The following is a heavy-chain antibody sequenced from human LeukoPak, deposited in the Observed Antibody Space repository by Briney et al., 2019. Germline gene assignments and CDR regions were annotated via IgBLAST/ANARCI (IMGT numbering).Heavy chain of an antibody. CDR3: ARRNYGSGLDV. V-gene: IGHV4-39*01. CDR1: GGSISSGDYY. CDR2: IYYTGST. D-gene: IGHD3-10*01. J-gene: IGHJ6*02. Sequence: SETLSLTCTVSGGSISSGDYYWAWIRQPPGSGLEWIGSIYYTGSTYYNPSFKSRVTISIDKSKNQFSLRLSSVTAAGTADYYCARRNYGSGLDVWGQGTTVTVSS.